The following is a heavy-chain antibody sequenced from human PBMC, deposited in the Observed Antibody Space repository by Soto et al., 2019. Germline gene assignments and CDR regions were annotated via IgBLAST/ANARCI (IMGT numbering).Heavy chain of an antibody. V-gene: IGHV1-3*05. CDR3: ARSIVVVTALDY. Sequence: QVQLVQSGAEEKKPGASVKVSCKACGCTFTSYAMHWVRQAPGQRLEWMGWINAGNGNTKYSQKIQGRVTITRDTSASTAYMELSSLRSEDTAVYYCARSIVVVTALDYWGQGTLVTVSS. CDR1: GCTFTSYA. J-gene: IGHJ4*02. CDR2: INAGNGNT. D-gene: IGHD2-21*02.